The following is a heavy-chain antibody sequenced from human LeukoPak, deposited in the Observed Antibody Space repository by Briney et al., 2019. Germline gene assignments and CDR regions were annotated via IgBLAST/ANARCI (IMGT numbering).Heavy chain of an antibody. CDR1: GFTFSSYA. Sequence: GGSLRLSCAASGFTFSSYAMSWVRQAPGKGLEWVSAISGSGGSTYYADSVKGRFTISRDNSKNTLYLQMNSLRAEDTAVYYCAKDRPYSIMIFGVVITEYYFDYWGQGTLVTVSS. CDR3: AKDRPYSIMIFGVVITEYYFDY. CDR2: ISGSGGST. D-gene: IGHD3-3*01. J-gene: IGHJ4*02. V-gene: IGHV3-23*01.